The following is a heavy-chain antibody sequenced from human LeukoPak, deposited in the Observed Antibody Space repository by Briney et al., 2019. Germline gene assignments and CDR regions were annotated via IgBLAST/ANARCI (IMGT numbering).Heavy chain of an antibody. D-gene: IGHD6-13*01. V-gene: IGHV4-4*07. CDR3: ARDWQQLPHYYYMDV. Sequence: SETLSLTCTVSGGSISSYYWSWIRQPAGKGLEWIGRIYTSGSTNYNPSLKSRVTMSVDTSKNQFSLKLSSVTAADTAVYYCARDWQQLPHYYYMDVWGKGTTVTVSS. CDR2: IYTSGST. CDR1: GGSISSYY. J-gene: IGHJ6*03.